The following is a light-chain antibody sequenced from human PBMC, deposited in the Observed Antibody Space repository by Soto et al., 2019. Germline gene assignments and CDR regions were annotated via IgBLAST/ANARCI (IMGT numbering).Light chain of an antibody. Sequence: QSVLTQPPSVSAAPGQKVTISCSGSSSNIGNNYVSWYQHLPGTAPKLLIYDSNKRPSGIPDRFSGSKSGTSATLGITGLQTGDEADYYCGTWDSSMGVFVFGTRPKVTVL. CDR3: GTWDSSMGVFV. CDR2: DSN. J-gene: IGLJ1*01. V-gene: IGLV1-51*01. CDR1: SSNIGNNY.